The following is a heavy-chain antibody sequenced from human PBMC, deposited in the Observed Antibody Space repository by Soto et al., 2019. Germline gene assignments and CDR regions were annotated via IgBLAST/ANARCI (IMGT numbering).Heavy chain of an antibody. D-gene: IGHD2-8*01. CDR3: ARDFYCTNGIMGCWFDP. J-gene: IGHJ5*02. CDR1: GYTFTSYG. V-gene: IGHV1-18*01. Sequence: ASVKVSCKASGYTFTSYGISWVRQAPGQGLEWMGWISAYNGNTNYAQKLQGRVTMTTDTSTSTAYMELRSLRSDDTAVYYCARDFYCTNGIMGCWFDPWGQGTLVTVSS. CDR2: ISAYNGNT.